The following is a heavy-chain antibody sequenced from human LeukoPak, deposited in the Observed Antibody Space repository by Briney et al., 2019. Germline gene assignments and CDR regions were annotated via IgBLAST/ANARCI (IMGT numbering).Heavy chain of an antibody. V-gene: IGHV4-34*01. J-gene: IGHJ4*02. CDR2: INHSGST. CDR3: ARGDSYGYRY. Sequence: SETLSLTCTVSGGSISSYYWSWIRQPPGKGLEWIGEINHSGSTNYNPSLKSQVTISVDTSKNQFSLKLSSVTAADTAVYYRARGDSYGYRYWGQGTLVTVSS. D-gene: IGHD5-18*01. CDR1: GGSISSYY.